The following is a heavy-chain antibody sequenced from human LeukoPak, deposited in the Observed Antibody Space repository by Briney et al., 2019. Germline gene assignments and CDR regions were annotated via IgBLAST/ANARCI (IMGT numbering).Heavy chain of an antibody. CDR3: ARWGRDNMAVVYYNYDMDV. CDR1: GFTLSRDW. Sequence: GGSLRLSCAASGFTLSRDWTSWVREAPGKGVGWVANIKQDGSEKNYVESVKGRFTISRDNANNSVSMKMNSLRAEDAAVYYCARWGRDNMAVVYYNYDMDVWGKGTTVTVSS. CDR2: IKQDGSEK. J-gene: IGHJ6*03. V-gene: IGHV3-7*01. D-gene: IGHD5-24*01.